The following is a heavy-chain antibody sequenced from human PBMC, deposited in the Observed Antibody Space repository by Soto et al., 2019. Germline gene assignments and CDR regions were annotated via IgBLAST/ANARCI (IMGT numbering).Heavy chain of an antibody. CDR1: GFTFSDYY. D-gene: IGHD2-2*01. J-gene: IGHJ3*02. V-gene: IGHV3-11*01. CDR3: ARVYVVVPAAMVDASDI. CDR2: ISSSGSTI. Sequence: QVQLVESGGGLVKPGGSLRLSCAASGFTFSDYYMSWIRQAPGKELEWVSYISSSGSTIYYADSVKGRFTISRDNAKNSLYQQMNSLRAEDTAVYYCARVYVVVPAAMVDASDIWGQGTMVTVSS.